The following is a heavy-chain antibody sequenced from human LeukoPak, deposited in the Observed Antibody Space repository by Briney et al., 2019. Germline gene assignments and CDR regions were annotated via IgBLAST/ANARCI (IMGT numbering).Heavy chain of an antibody. Sequence: PGGTLRLSCAASGFTFSSYAMSWVRQAPGKGLEWVANIKQDGSEKNYLDSVKSRFTISRDNAKNSLYLQMSSLRAEDTALYYCARDPWVGEYGAFDIWGQGTMVTVSS. CDR1: GFTFSSYA. J-gene: IGHJ3*02. V-gene: IGHV3-7*01. CDR3: ARDPWVGEYGAFDI. CDR2: IKQDGSEK. D-gene: IGHD3-10*01.